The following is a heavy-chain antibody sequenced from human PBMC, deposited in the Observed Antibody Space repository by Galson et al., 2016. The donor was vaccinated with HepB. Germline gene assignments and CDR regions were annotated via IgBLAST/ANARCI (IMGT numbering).Heavy chain of an antibody. CDR1: GFIFSNYA. J-gene: IGHJ5*02. V-gene: IGHV3-23*01. Sequence: LRLSCAASGFIFSNYAMSWVRQAPGKGLEWVSSIGSSDGSTYYADSVRGRFTISRDNSRNTLYLQMNSLTADDTALYYCAKERGTYARYNWFDAWGQGTLVTVSS. D-gene: IGHD3-16*01. CDR3: AKERGTYARYNWFDA. CDR2: IGSSDGST.